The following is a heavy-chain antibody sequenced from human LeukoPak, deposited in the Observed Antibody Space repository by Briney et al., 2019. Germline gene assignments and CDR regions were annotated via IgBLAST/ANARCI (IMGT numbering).Heavy chain of an antibody. D-gene: IGHD3-16*01. CDR2: IYYSGST. Sequence: PSETLSLTCTVSGDSISSYYWSWIRQTPGKGLEWIAYIYYSGSTNYNPSLKSRVTISVDTSKNQISLKLSSVTAADTAVYYCAQGGVRFDYWGQGTLVTVSS. J-gene: IGHJ4*02. CDR3: AQGGVRFDY. CDR1: GDSISSYY. V-gene: IGHV4-59*01.